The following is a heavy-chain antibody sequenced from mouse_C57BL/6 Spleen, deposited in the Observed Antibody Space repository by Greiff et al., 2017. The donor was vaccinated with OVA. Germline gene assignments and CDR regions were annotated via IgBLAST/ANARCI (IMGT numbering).Heavy chain of an antibody. Sequence: VQRVESGAELVKPGASVKMSCKASGYTFTTYPIEWMKQNHGKSLEWIGNFHPYNDDTKYNEKFKGKATLTVEKSSSTVYLELSRLTSDDSAVYYCARTDGSSSWFAYWGQGTLVTVSA. J-gene: IGHJ3*01. CDR2: FHPYNDDT. CDR3: ARTDGSSSWFAY. CDR1: GYTFTTYP. D-gene: IGHD1-1*01. V-gene: IGHV1-47*01.